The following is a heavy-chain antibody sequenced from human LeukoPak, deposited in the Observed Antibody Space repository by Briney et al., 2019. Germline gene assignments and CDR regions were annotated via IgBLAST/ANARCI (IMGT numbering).Heavy chain of an antibody. D-gene: IGHD2-2*01. J-gene: IGHJ3*02. CDR3: ARETSIVVVPAATYDAFDI. V-gene: IGHV4-4*07. CDR2: IYTSGST. CDR1: GGSISSYY. Sequence: SETLSLTCTVSGGSISSYYWSWIRQPAGKVLEWIGRIYTSGSTNYNPSLKSRVTMSVDTSKNQFSLKLSSVTAADTAVYYCARETSIVVVPAATYDAFDIWGQGTMVTVSS.